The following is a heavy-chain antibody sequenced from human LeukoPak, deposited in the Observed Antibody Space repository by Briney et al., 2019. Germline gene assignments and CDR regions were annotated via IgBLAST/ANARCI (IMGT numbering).Heavy chain of an antibody. CDR2: INHSGST. D-gene: IGHD6-19*01. J-gene: IGHJ4*02. CDR3: ARGAVAGTPDSKYYFDY. CDR1: GGSISSGGYY. Sequence: SETLSLTCTVSGGSISSGGYYWSWIRQPPGKGLEWIGEINHSGSTNYNPSLKSRVTISVDTSKNQFSLKLSSVTAADTAVYYCARGAVAGTPDSKYYFDYWGQGTLVTVSS. V-gene: IGHV4-39*07.